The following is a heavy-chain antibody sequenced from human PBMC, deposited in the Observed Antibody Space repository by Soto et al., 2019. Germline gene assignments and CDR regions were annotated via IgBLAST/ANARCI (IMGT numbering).Heavy chain of an antibody. Sequence: SETLSLTCAVYGGSFSGYCWSWIRQPPGKGLEWIGEINHSGSTNYNPSLKSRVTISVDTSKNQFSLKLSSVTAADTAVYYCASPRRLLTKYAFDIWGQGTMVTVSS. CDR1: GGSFSGYC. J-gene: IGHJ3*02. CDR3: ASPRRLLTKYAFDI. CDR2: INHSGST. V-gene: IGHV4-34*01. D-gene: IGHD1-26*01.